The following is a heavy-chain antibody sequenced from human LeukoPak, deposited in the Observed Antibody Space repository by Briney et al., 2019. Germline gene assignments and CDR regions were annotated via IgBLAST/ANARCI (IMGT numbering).Heavy chain of an antibody. D-gene: IGHD6-19*01. J-gene: IGHJ4*02. Sequence: GGSLRLSCAASGFTFSSYWMSWVRQAPGKGLEWVANIKQDGSEKYYVDSVKGRFTISRDNAKNSLYLQMNSLRAEDTAVYYCARTVEQWLGYYLDYWGQGTLVTVSS. CDR2: IKQDGSEK. CDR3: ARTVEQWLGYYLDY. V-gene: IGHV3-7*03. CDR1: GFTFSSYW.